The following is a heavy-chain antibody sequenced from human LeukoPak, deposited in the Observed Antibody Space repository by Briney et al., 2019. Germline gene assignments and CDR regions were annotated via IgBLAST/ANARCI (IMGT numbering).Heavy chain of an antibody. CDR2: IYYSGST. Sequence: SETLSLTCTVSGGSISSYYWSWIRQPPGKGLEWIGYIYYSGSTYYNPSLKSRVTISVDTSKNQFSLKLSSVTAADTAVYYCARERVMGFDYWGQGTLVTVSS. D-gene: IGHD2-8*01. CDR3: ARERVMGFDY. J-gene: IGHJ4*02. CDR1: GGSISSYY. V-gene: IGHV4-59*12.